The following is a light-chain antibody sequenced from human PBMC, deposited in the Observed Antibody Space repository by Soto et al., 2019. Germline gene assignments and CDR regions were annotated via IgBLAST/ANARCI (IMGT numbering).Light chain of an antibody. V-gene: IGLV2-14*01. CDR1: SSDVGYYNY. CDR2: EVS. J-gene: IGLJ1*01. Sequence: QSALAQPASVSGSPGQSITISCTGTSSDVGYYNYVSWYQQHPGKAPKLMIYEVSNRPSGVSTRFSGSKSGNTASLTISGLQPEDEADYYCSSYTGGTTHYVFGTGTKVTVL. CDR3: SSYTGGTTHYV.